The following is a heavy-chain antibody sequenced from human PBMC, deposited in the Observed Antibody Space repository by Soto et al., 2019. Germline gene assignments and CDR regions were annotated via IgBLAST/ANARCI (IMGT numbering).Heavy chain of an antibody. CDR3: ARGRTEDSTGLLYYGMDV. Sequence: ASVKVSCKASGGTFSSYAISWVRQAPGQGLEWMGGIIPIFGTANYAQKFQGRVTITADESTSTAYMELSSLRSEDTAVYYCARGRTEDSTGLLYYGMDVWGQGATVTVSS. V-gene: IGHV1-69*13. CDR2: IIPIFGTA. D-gene: IGHD3-22*01. CDR1: GGTFSSYA. J-gene: IGHJ6*02.